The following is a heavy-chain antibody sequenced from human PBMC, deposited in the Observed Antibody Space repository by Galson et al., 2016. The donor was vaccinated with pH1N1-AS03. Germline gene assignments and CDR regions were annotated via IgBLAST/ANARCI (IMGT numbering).Heavy chain of an antibody. CDR2: IRGDDGST. CDR1: GFTFNSYA. J-gene: IGHJ4*02. CDR3: ATARGSTYGFFDY. Sequence: SLRLSCAASGFTFNSYAMYWVRRAPGKGLEWVSSIRGDDGSTYCADSVKGRFTISRDNSKNTLYLQMNSLRAEDTAVYYCATARGSTYGFFDYWGQGTLATVSS. V-gene: IGHV3-23*01. D-gene: IGHD5-18*01.